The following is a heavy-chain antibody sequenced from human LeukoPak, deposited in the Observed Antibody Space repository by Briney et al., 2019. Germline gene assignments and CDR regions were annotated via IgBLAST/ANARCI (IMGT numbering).Heavy chain of an antibody. V-gene: IGHV1-2*02. J-gene: IGHJ4*02. CDR1: GYTFTGYY. Sequence: VASVKVSCKASGYTFTGYYMHWVRQAPGQGLEWMGWINPNSGGTNYAQKFQGRVTMTRDTSISTAYMELSRLRSDDTAVYYCASIHVGYYGSGRPDDDYWGQGTLVTVSS. CDR3: ASIHVGYYGSGRPDDDY. CDR2: INPNSGGT. D-gene: IGHD3-10*01.